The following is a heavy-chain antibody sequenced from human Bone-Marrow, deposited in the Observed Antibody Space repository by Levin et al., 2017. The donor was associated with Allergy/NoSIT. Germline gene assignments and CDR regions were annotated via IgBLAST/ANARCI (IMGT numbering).Heavy chain of an antibody. CDR3: ARDLGTAMNTVWFDP. CDR2: IYTTGST. Sequence: SETLSLTCTVSGASVNSGTYYWSWIRQPAGKGLEWMGRIYTTGSTNYNPSLKSRVSISVDTSKNQFSLKLSSVTASDTAVYYCARDLGTAMNTVWFDPWGQGTLVTVSS. J-gene: IGHJ5*02. D-gene: IGHD5-18*01. V-gene: IGHV4-61*02. CDR1: GASVNSGTYY.